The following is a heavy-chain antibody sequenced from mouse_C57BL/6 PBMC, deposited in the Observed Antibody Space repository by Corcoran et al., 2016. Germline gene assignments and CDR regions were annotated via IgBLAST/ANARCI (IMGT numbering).Heavy chain of an antibody. CDR1: GYTFTDYY. D-gene: IGHD2-3*01. CDR3: ARRGYYDYFDY. V-gene: IGHV1-76*01. CDR2: IYPGSGNT. Sequence: QVQLKQSGAELVRPGASVKLSCKASGYTFTDYYINWVKQRPGQGLEWIARIYPGSGNTYYNEKFKGKATLTAEKSSSTAYMQLSSLTSEDSAVYFCARRGYYDYFDYWGQGTTLTVSS. J-gene: IGHJ2*01.